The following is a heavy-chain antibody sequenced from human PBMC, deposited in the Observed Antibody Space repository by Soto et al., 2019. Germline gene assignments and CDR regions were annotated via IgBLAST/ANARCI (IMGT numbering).Heavy chain of an antibody. CDR2: LTPDTGDT. D-gene: IGHD2-21*01. J-gene: IGHJ6*02. V-gene: IGHV1-8*01. Sequence: QEQLVQSGAEVKKPGASVKVSCKASGYILTSYDIYWVRQAPGQGLEWMGSLTPDTGDTVYAQKFKGRMIVTRNTSISIAYMELNNLKPEDTAVYYCGRGLAEGYYSYGMDVWGQGTTVTVSS. CDR1: GYILTSYD. CDR3: GRGLAEGYYSYGMDV.